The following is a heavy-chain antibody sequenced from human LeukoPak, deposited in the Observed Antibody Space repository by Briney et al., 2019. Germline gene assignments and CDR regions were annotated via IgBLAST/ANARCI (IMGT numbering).Heavy chain of an antibody. CDR1: GYTFTTYA. Sequence: ASVKISCKASGYTFTTYAMNWVRQAPGQGLEWMGWINTNTGNPTYAQGFTGRFVFSLDTSVSTAYLQISSLKAEDTAVYYCARDMGSLKIQTPPDAFDIWGQGTMVTVSS. V-gene: IGHV7-4-1*02. CDR3: ARDMGSLKIQTPPDAFDI. D-gene: IGHD5-18*01. CDR2: INTNTGNP. J-gene: IGHJ3*02.